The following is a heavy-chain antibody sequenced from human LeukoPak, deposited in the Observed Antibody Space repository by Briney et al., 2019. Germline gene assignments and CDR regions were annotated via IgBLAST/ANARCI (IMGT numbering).Heavy chain of an antibody. D-gene: IGHD3-22*01. V-gene: IGHV3-30*18. CDR2: ISYDGSNK. Sequence: GKSLRLSCAASGFTFNNYGMHWVRQAPGKGLEWVAVISYDGSNKYYADSVKGRFTISRDNSKNTLYLQMNSLRAEDTAVYYCAKDYYDSYWGQGTLVTVSS. CDR3: AKDYYDSY. CDR1: GFTFNNYG. J-gene: IGHJ4*02.